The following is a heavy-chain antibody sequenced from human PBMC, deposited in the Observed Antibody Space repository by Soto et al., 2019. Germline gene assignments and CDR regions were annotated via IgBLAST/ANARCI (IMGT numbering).Heavy chain of an antibody. CDR2: ISGSGGST. Sequence: GPLRLPCVTSGFIFTTNSMNWVRQVPEKGLEWVSTISGSGGSTYYADSVKGRFTISRDNSKNTLYLQMNSLRAEDTAVYYCAKDFWSGYFDYWGQGTLVTVSS. CDR1: GFIFTTNS. D-gene: IGHD3-3*01. CDR3: AKDFWSGYFDY. J-gene: IGHJ4*02. V-gene: IGHV3-23*01.